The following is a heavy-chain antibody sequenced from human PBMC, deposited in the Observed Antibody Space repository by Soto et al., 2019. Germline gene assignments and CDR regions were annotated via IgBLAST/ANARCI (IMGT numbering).Heavy chain of an antibody. Sequence: SETLSLTFTVSGDCISSGDYYWSWFRQPPWKGLEWIGYMYYTGSTYYNPPLRIRLTISLDTSKNQFSRQLSAGTAADTDEYYCDTDFDDSSGYHGGLGYWGQGTLVPVYS. J-gene: IGHJ4*02. CDR2: MYYTGST. D-gene: IGHD3-22*01. CDR3: DTDFDDSSGYHGGLGY. CDR1: GDCISSGDYY. V-gene: IGHV4-30-4*01.